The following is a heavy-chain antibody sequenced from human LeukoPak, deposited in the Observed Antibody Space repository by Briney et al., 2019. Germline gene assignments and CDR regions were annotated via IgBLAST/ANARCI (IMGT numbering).Heavy chain of an antibody. V-gene: IGHV3-53*01. CDR1: GFSVSTYY. J-gene: IGHJ4*02. Sequence: AGSLPLSCAASGFSVSTYYMTWLRQAPGKGLECVSFTYSVGSTYYPHSVTGRFTVSRDNSKNTPSLQMNSLTAEDTAMYYCARGLGYCTSTTCLLPFDYWGQGTLVTVSS. CDR2: TYSVGST. D-gene: IGHD2-2*01. CDR3: ARGLGYCTSTTCLLPFDY.